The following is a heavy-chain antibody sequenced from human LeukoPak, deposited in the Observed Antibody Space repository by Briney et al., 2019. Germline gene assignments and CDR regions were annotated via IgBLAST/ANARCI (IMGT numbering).Heavy chain of an antibody. D-gene: IGHD3-10*01. CDR1: GYSFTTYW. Sequence: GESLKISCKASGYSFTTYWITWVRQMPGKGLEWMGAIDPSDAYTNYSPSFQGHVSISVDKSISTAYLQWSSLKASDTAMYYCARHLYGSVTYNVDYWGQGTLVTVSS. CDR3: ARHLYGSVTYNVDY. CDR2: IDPSDAYT. J-gene: IGHJ4*02. V-gene: IGHV5-10-1*01.